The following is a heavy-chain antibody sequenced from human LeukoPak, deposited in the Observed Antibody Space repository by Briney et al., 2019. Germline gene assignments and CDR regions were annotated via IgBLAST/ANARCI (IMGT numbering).Heavy chain of an antibody. CDR3: ARDGSGTLLYYFDY. J-gene: IGHJ4*02. CDR1: GFTFSSYS. CDR2: ISSSSSYI. D-gene: IGHD3-10*01. Sequence: GGSLRLSCAASGFTFSSYSMNWVRQAPGKGLEWVSSISSSSSYIYYADSVKGRITISRDNAKNSLYLQMNSLRAEDTAVYYCARDGSGTLLYYFDYWGQGTLVTVSS. V-gene: IGHV3-21*01.